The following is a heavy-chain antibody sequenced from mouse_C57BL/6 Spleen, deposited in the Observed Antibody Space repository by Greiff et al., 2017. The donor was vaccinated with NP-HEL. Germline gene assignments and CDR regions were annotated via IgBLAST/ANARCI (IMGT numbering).Heavy chain of an antibody. CDR1: GYAFSSSW. D-gene: IGHD2-4*01. Sequence: QVQLQQSGPELVKPGASVKISCKASGYAFSSSWMNWVKQRPGKGLEWIGRIYPGDGDTNYNGKFKGKATLTADKSSSTAYMQLSSLTSEDSAVYFCARSYDYDFAYGGQGTLVTVSA. J-gene: IGHJ3*01. CDR3: ARSYDYDFAY. V-gene: IGHV1-82*01. CDR2: IYPGDGDT.